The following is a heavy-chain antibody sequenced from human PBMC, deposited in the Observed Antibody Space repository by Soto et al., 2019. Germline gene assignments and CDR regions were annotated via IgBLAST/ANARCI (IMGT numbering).Heavy chain of an antibody. V-gene: IGHV4-34*10. J-gene: IGHJ4*02. D-gene: IGHD2-21*01. CDR3: AGCGGDCPHFDY. Sequence: SETLSLTCAVYGGSFSGYYWSWIRQPPGKGLEWIGEINHSGSTNYNPSLKSRVTMTRDTSTSTVYMELSSLRSEDTAVYYCAGCGGDCPHFDYWGQGTLVTVSS. CDR2: INHSGST. CDR1: GGSFSGYY.